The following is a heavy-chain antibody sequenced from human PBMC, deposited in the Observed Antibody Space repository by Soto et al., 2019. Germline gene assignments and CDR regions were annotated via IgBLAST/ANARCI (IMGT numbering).Heavy chain of an antibody. D-gene: IGHD1-26*01. CDR2: IIPILGIA. CDR1: GGTFSSYT. J-gene: IGHJ4*02. CDR3: ARVPLSGSYGIFDY. Sequence: ASVKVSCKASGGTFSSYTISWVRQAPGQGLEWMGRIIPILGIANYAQKFQGRVTITADKSTSTAYMELSSLRSEGTAVYYCARVPLSGSYGIFDYWGQGTLVTVSS. V-gene: IGHV1-69*02.